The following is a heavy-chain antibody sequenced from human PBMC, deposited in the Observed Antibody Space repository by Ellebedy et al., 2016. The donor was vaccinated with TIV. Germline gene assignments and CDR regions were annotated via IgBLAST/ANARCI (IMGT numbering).Heavy chain of an antibody. CDR1: GHSFATYW. CDR2: IDPSDSQV. D-gene: IGHD3-22*01. Sequence: GESLKISCKGSGHSFATYWISWVRQMPGKGLEWMGRIDPSDSQVFYSPSFRGRVTIAADKSISTAYLKWSSLEASDTAMYYCGRHLLRDSGNYDSIVYWGQGTPVTVSS. J-gene: IGHJ4*02. CDR3: GRHLLRDSGNYDSIVY. V-gene: IGHV5-10-1*01.